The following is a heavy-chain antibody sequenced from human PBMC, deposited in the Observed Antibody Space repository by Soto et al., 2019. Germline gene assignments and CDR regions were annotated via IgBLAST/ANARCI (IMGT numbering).Heavy chain of an antibody. V-gene: IGHV4-34*01. D-gene: IGHD3-3*01. CDR2: INHSGST. Sequence: QVQLQQWGAGLLKPSETLSLTCAVYGGSFSGYYWSWIRQPPGKVLEWIGEINHSGSTNYNPSLKSRVTISVDTSKNQFSLKLSSVTAADTAVYYCARGGFYDFWSGYALGHFDYWGQGTLVTVSS. J-gene: IGHJ4*02. CDR1: GGSFSGYY. CDR3: ARGGFYDFWSGYALGHFDY.